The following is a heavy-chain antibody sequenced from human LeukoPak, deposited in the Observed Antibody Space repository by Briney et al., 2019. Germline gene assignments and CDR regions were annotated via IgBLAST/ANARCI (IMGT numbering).Heavy chain of an antibody. CDR2: IYYTGSA. Sequence: PSETLSLTCTVSGGSVSSRPHFWAWIRQTPGKGLELIGTIYYTGSANYNPSLKSRVTMSVDTSKDHFSLNLSSVTATDTAVYFCVRLLGGYFAGNTFDIWGQGTVVSVSS. D-gene: IGHD3-9*01. V-gene: IGHV4-39*02. CDR3: VRLLGGYFAGNTFDI. CDR1: GGSVSSRPHF. J-gene: IGHJ3*02.